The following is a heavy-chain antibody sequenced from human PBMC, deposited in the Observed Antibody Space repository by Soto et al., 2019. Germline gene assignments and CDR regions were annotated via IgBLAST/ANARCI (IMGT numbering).Heavy chain of an antibody. CDR2: IYYSGST. D-gene: IGHD3-10*01. CDR1: AGSISSGGYY. J-gene: IGHJ5*02. Sequence: SETLSLTCTVSAGSISSGGYYLSWILQHPGKGLEWIGYIYYSGSTYYNPSLKSRVTISVDTSKNQFSLKLSSVAAAAKAGYYCAGVLGSWFDPCGQGTLVTVSS. V-gene: IGHV4-31*03. CDR3: AGVLGSWFDP.